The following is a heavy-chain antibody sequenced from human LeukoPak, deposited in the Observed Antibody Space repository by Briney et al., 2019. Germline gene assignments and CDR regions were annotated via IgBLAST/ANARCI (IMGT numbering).Heavy chain of an antibody. CDR3: AKGAYYSDSSFYYYGDY. D-gene: IGHD3-22*01. CDR2: IRFDGSKK. Sequence: GGSLRLSCAASGFTFSSYGMHWVRQAPGKGLEWVAFIRFDGSKKFHSDSVEGRFTISRDNSKNTLYLQMNSLTAEDTAVYYCAKGAYYSDSSFYYYGDYWGQGTLVTVSS. CDR1: GFTFSSYG. J-gene: IGHJ4*02. V-gene: IGHV3-30*02.